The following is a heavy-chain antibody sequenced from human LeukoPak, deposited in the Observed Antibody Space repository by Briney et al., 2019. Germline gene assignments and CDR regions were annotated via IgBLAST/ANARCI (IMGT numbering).Heavy chain of an antibody. CDR2: INAGNGNT. J-gene: IGHJ6*02. CDR1: GYTFTSYA. CDR3: ASLTGTSPVEYYGMDV. V-gene: IGHV1-3*01. D-gene: IGHD1-1*01. Sequence: ASVKVSCKASGYTFTSYAMHWVRQAPGQRLEWMGWINAGNGNTKYSQKFQGRVTITRDTSASTAYMELSSLRSEDTAVYYCASLTGTSPVEYYGMDVWGQGTTVTVSS.